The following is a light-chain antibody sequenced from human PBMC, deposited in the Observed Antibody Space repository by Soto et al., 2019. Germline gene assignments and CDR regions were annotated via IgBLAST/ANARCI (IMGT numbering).Light chain of an antibody. J-gene: IGKJ1*01. V-gene: IGKV1-5*01. CDR1: QSVNNW. CDR2: DSY. Sequence: DVQMTQSPSTLFASVGDSVTITCRASQSVNNWLAWYQQKPGKAPRLLIFDSYKLESGVPSRFSGSGSGTEFILTISSLQADDFATYYCQQYNTFSTFGQGTKVDIK. CDR3: QQYNTFST.